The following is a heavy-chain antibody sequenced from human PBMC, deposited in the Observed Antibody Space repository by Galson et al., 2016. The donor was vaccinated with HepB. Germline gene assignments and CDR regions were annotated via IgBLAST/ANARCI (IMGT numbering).Heavy chain of an antibody. D-gene: IGHD3-22*01. CDR2: ISGSGGST. Sequence: SLRLSCAASGFTFSNYAMSWVRQAPGKGLEWVSAISGSGGSTYYGDSVKGRFTISRDKSKNTLFLQMNGLSAEDTAVYYGAKDTQGVTMIIVDTAGYCDYWGQGTLVTVS. CDR3: AKDTQGVTMIIVDTAGYCDY. V-gene: IGHV3-23*01. J-gene: IGHJ4*02. CDR1: GFTFSNYA.